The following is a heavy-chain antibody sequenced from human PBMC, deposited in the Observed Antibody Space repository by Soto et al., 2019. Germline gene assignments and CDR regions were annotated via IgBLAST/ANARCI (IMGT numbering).Heavy chain of an antibody. CDR1: GFTFSSYS. CDR2: FTSVGYI. Sequence: PGGSLRLSCAASGFTFSSYSINWVRQAPGKGLEWVSSFTSVGYIYYADSVKGRFTISRDNAKNSLYLQMNSLRVEDTAVYYCARDQYDLEQYFYYGMDVWGHGTTVTVSS. D-gene: IGHD3-3*01. CDR3: ARDQYDLEQYFYYGMDV. J-gene: IGHJ6*02. V-gene: IGHV3-21*06.